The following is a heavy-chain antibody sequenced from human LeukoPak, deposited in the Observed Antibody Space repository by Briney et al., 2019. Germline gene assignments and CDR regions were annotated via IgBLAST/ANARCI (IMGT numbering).Heavy chain of an antibody. CDR3: AKGGFTVMSVGVHDY. J-gene: IGHJ4*02. CDR1: GFTFDDYA. Sequence: GGSLRLSCAASGFTFDDYAMHWVRQAPGKGLEWVSGISWNSGSIGYADSVKGRFTISRDNAKNSLYLQMNSLRAEDTALYYCAKGGFTVMSVGVHDYWGQGTLVTVSS. D-gene: IGHD5-18*01. CDR2: ISWNSGSI. V-gene: IGHV3-9*01.